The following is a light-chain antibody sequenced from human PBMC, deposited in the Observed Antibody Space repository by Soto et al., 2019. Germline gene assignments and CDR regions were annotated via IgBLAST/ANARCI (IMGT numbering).Light chain of an antibody. CDR3: SSSTPTSTLV. Sequence: QSALTQPASVSGSPGQSITIACTGTIRDVGAYNLVSWYQQRPGEAPKLIISEVRNRPSGISYRFTGSKSGNTASLTISGLQTEAEADYYCSSSTPTSTLVFGGGTKLTVL. CDR1: IRDVGAYNL. J-gene: IGLJ3*02. V-gene: IGLV2-14*01. CDR2: EVR.